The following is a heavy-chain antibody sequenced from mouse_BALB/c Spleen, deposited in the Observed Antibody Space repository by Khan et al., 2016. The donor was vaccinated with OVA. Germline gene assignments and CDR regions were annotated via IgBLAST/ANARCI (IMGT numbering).Heavy chain of an antibody. V-gene: IGHV5-6*01. CDR3: ASHLTGSFAY. CDR2: ISSDGSYT. D-gene: IGHD4-1*01. J-gene: IGHJ3*01. Sequence: EVELVESGGDLVKPGGSLKLSCAASGFTFSSYGMSWVRQTPDKRLEWVATISSDGSYTYYPDSVKGRFTISRDNVKNTLYLQMSSLKSEDTAMYYCASHLTGSFAYWGQGILVTVSA. CDR1: GFTFSSYG.